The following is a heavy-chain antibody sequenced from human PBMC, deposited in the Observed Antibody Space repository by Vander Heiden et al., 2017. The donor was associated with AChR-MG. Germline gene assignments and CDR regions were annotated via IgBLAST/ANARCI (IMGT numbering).Heavy chain of an antibody. CDR3: ARDSGWNYCEY. V-gene: IGHV3-7*01. J-gene: IGHJ4*02. CDR2: INEDGSEK. CDR1: GCTVSSYW. Sequence: EVQLVGSGGDLVQPGGSLRLSCAASGCTVSSYWMSWVRQAPGKGLDWVGYINEDGSEKNYVDSVKGRFTISRDNAKNSLYLQMNSLRAEDTAVYYCARDSGWNYCEYWGQGILVTVSS. D-gene: IGHD6-19*01.